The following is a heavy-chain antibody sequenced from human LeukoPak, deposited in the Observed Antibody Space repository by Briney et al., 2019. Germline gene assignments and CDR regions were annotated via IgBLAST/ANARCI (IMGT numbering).Heavy chain of an antibody. V-gene: IGHV1-69*13. CDR2: IIPIFGTA. J-gene: IGHJ6*03. CDR3: ARDSPITMVRGLYYYYMDV. Sequence: SVKVSCKASGYTFTGYYMHWVRQAPGQGLEWMGGIIPIFGTANYAQKFQGRVTITADESTSTAYMELSSLRSEDTAVYYCARDSPITMVRGLYYYYMDVWGKGTTVTVSS. D-gene: IGHD3-10*01. CDR1: GYTFTGYY.